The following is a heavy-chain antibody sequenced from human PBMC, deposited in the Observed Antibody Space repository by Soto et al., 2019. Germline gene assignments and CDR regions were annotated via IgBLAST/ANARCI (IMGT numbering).Heavy chain of an antibody. CDR2: ISYSGST. J-gene: IGHJ5*02. CDR3: ARDVGLQHDTGYYDFWSGKNNWFDP. CDR1: GGSISGHY. V-gene: IGHV4-59*11. Sequence: PSETLSLTCTVSGGSISGHYWSWIRQPPGKGLQCIGYISYSGSTNYNPSLKSRVTISVDTSNNQFSLRLSSVTAADTAVYYCARDVGLQHDTGYYDFWSGKNNWFDPWGQGTLVTVSS. D-gene: IGHD3-3*01.